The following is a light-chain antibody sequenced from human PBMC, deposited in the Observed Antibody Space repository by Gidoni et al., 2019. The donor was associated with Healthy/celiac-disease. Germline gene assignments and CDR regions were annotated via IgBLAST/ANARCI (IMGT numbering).Light chain of an antibody. CDR1: QSLLHSNGYNY. V-gene: IGKV2-28*01. CDR3: MQALQTPPFT. J-gene: IGKJ3*01. Sequence: DIVMTQSPLSLRVTLGEPASISCRASQSLLHSNGYNYLDWYLQKPGQSPQLLIYLGSNRASGVPDRFSGSGSGTDFTLKISRVEAEDVGVYYCMQALQTPPFTFGPGTKVDIK. CDR2: LGS.